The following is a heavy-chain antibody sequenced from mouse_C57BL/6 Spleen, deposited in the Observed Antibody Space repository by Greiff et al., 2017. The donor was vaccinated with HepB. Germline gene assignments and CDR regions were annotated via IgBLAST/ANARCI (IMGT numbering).Heavy chain of an antibody. CDR1: GYTFTSYW. J-gene: IGHJ1*03. Sequence: QVQLQQSGAELVKPGASVKMSCKASGYTFTSYWITWVKQRPGQGLEWIGDIYPGSGSTNYNEKFKSKATLTVDTSSSTAYMQLSSLTSEDSAVYYCARDWYYGSSYVRYFDVWGTGTTVTVSS. D-gene: IGHD1-1*01. CDR3: ARDWYYGSSYVRYFDV. V-gene: IGHV1-55*01. CDR2: IYPGSGST.